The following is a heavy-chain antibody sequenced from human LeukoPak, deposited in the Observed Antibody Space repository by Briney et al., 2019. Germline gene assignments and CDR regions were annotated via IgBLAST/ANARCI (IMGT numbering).Heavy chain of an antibody. V-gene: IGHV3-33*01. CDR2: IWYDGSRK. Sequence: GGSLRLSCAASGFTFSSYAMHWVSQAPAKGLEWVAVIWYDGSRKYYADSVKGRFTISRDNSKNTLYLQMDSLRAEDTAVYYCARVHSSSWAYFDNWGQGTLVTVSS. D-gene: IGHD6-13*01. CDR3: ARVHSSSWAYFDN. J-gene: IGHJ4*02. CDR1: GFTFSSYA.